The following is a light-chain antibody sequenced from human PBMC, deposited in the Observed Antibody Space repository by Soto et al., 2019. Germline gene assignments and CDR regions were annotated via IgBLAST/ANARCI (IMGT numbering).Light chain of an antibody. CDR1: SSDVGGYNY. V-gene: IGLV2-14*01. CDR3: SSYTISSSLMV. CDR2: DVS. Sequence: QSALTQPASVSGSPGQSITISCTGTSSDVGGYNYVSWYQQHPGKAPKLMIYDVSNRPSGVSNRFSGSKSGNTASLTISGLHAEDEADYYCSSYTISSSLMVFGGGTKLTVL. J-gene: IGLJ2*01.